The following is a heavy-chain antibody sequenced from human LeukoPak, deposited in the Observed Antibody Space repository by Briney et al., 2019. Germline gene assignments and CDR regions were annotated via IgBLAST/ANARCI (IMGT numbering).Heavy chain of an antibody. CDR2: INHSGST. J-gene: IGHJ4*02. Sequence: SETLSLTCAVYGGSFSGYYWSWIRQPPGKGLEWIGEINHSGSTNYNPSLKSRVTISVDTSKNQFSLKLSSVTAADTAVYYCARAGEDVVVPAATPTALFSFDYWGQGTLVTVSS. V-gene: IGHV4-34*01. D-gene: IGHD2-2*01. CDR3: ARAGEDVVVPAATPTALFSFDY. CDR1: GGSFSGYY.